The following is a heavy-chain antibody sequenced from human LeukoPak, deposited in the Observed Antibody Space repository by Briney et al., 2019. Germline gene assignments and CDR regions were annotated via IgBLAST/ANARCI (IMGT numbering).Heavy chain of an antibody. CDR3: ARDLFTGDRGYYFDY. CDR1: GFTFSSYS. Sequence: GGSLRLSCAASGFTFSSYSMNWVRQAPGKGMGWVSSISSSSSYIYYADSVKGRFTISRDNAKNSLYLQMNSLRAEDTAVYYCARDLFTGDRGYYFDYWGQGTLVTVSS. D-gene: IGHD7-27*01. CDR2: ISSSSSYI. V-gene: IGHV3-21*01. J-gene: IGHJ4*02.